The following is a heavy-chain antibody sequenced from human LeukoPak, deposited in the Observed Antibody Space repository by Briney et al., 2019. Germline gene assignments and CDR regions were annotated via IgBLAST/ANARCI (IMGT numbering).Heavy chain of an antibody. CDR2: INPNSGGT. CDR1: GFTFTGHY. J-gene: IGHJ4*02. Sequence: ASVKVSCKTSGFTFTGHYMHWLRQAPGQGLEWMGWINPNSGGTNYAQKFQGRVTMTRDTSISTAYMELSRLRSDDTAVYYCARVRGGYCTNGVCYEEGPFDYWGQGTLVTVSS. V-gene: IGHV1-2*02. D-gene: IGHD2-8*01. CDR3: ARVRGGYCTNGVCYEEGPFDY.